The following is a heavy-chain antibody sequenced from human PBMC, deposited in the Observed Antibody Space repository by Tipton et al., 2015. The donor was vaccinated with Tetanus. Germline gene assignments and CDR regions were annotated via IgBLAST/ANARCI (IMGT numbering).Heavy chain of an antibody. CDR2: IAFDGKNE. CDR1: GFSLSDYT. Sequence: SLRLSCVVSGFSLSDYTINWVRQAPGKGLEWVAVIAFDGKNERYADSVKGRFIISRDNSKNTVYLQMNSLRAEDTAVYYCAKDGGYSSGWYVGYWGQGTLVIVSS. J-gene: IGHJ4*02. D-gene: IGHD6-19*01. CDR3: AKDGGYSSGWYVGY. V-gene: IGHV3-30*18.